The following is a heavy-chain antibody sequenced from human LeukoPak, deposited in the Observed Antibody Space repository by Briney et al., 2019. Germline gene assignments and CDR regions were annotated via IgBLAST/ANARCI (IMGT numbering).Heavy chain of an antibody. Sequence: SGVSLRLSCAASGFTFSSYWMSWVRQAPGKGLEWVSYISSSGSTIYYADSVKGRFTISRDNAKNSLYLQMNSLRAEDTAVYYCAELGITMIGGVWGKGTTVTISS. CDR1: GFTFSSYW. CDR2: ISSSGSTI. D-gene: IGHD3-10*02. V-gene: IGHV3-48*04. J-gene: IGHJ6*04. CDR3: AELGITMIGGV.